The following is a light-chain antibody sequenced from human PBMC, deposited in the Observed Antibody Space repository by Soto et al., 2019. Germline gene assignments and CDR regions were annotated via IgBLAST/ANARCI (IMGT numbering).Light chain of an antibody. CDR3: CSFAGSDTFVL. CDR1: SSDVGAYNY. CDR2: DVT. J-gene: IGLJ3*02. Sequence: QSALTQPRSVSGSPGQSVTISCTGTSSDVGAYNYVSWYQQHPGKAPKLMIYDVTQRPSGVPDRFSGSKSVNTASLTISGLQAEDEADYHCCSFAGSDTFVLFGGGTKQTVL. V-gene: IGLV2-11*01.